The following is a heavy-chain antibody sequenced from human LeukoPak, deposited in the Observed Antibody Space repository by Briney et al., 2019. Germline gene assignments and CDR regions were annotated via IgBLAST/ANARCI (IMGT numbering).Heavy chain of an antibody. CDR3: ARAWLGYGGNAYWYFDL. J-gene: IGHJ2*01. D-gene: IGHD4-23*01. CDR2: IYSSGST. Sequence: SETLSLTCAVYGGSFSGYYWNWIRQPPGKGLEWIGYIYSSGSTNYNPSLKSRVTISIDTSRSQFSLKLNSVTAADTAVYFCARAWLGYGGNAYWYFDLWGRGNLVTVSS. V-gene: IGHV4-59*01. CDR1: GGSFSGYY.